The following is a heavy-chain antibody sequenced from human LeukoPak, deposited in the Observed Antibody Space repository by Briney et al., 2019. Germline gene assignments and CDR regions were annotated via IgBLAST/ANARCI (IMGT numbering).Heavy chain of an antibody. J-gene: IGHJ4*02. CDR1: GYSFTSYG. V-gene: IGHV1-18*01. D-gene: IGHD6-19*01. CDR2: ISAYNGNT. Sequence: AAVAVSCKASGYSFTSYGISGVRQAPGQGLEWMGWISAYNGNTIYAQTLEGRVTMTTDTSTSRVYMEVSSLRSDDTAVYYCARDLTYSSGWYRLSDYWGQGTLVTVSS. CDR3: ARDLTYSSGWYRLSDY.